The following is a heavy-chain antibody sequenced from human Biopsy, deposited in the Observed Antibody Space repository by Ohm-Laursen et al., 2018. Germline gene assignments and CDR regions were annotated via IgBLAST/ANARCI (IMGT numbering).Heavy chain of an antibody. J-gene: IGHJ4*02. CDR1: GYSIIPSGPEN. V-gene: IGHV4-61*01. CDR2: IYSGGNT. Sequence: SETLSLTCTLSGYSIIPSGPENWSWIRQPPGQGLQYIGFIYSGGNTNYNPSLRSRVTMSVDTSKNQFSLRLNSVTAADTAVYYCARGMRTTGWPYFVYWGQGILVTVSS. D-gene: IGHD2/OR15-2a*01. CDR3: ARGMRTTGWPYFVY.